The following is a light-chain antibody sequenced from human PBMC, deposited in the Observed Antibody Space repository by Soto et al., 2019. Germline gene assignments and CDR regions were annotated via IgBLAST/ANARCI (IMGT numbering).Light chain of an antibody. CDR1: QSISSW. CDR2: KAS. Sequence: DIQMTQSPCTLSASVGDRVTITCRASQSISSWLAWYQQKPGKAPKLLIYKASSLESGVPSRFSGSGSRPKFTYTTKRLQPGDFATYSRQQYNCYPLTFGQRTKVEIK. J-gene: IGKJ1*01. V-gene: IGKV1-5*03. CDR3: QQYNCYPLT.